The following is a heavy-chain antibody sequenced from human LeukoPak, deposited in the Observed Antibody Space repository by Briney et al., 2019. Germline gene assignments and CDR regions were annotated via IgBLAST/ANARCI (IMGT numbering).Heavy chain of an antibody. Sequence: GGSLRLSCAASGFTFSSYAITWVRQAPGKGLEWVSGISGNGGSTYYADSVKGRFTISRDNSKDTLYLQMNSLRAEDTAVYYCAKRSRRLTIVRGVPREDVWGQGTTVTVSS. D-gene: IGHD3-10*01. V-gene: IGHV3-23*01. CDR3: AKRSRRLTIVRGVPREDV. J-gene: IGHJ6*02. CDR1: GFTFSSYA. CDR2: ISGNGGST.